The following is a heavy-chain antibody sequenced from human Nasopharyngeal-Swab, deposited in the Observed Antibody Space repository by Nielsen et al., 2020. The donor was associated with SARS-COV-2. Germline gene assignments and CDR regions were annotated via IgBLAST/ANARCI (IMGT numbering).Heavy chain of an antibody. CDR2: ISGSGGST. D-gene: IGHD2-8*01. V-gene: IGHV3-23*01. Sequence: GESLKISCAASGFTFSSYAMSWVRQAPGKGLEWVSAISGSGGSTYYADSVKGRFTISRDNSKNTLYLQMNSLRAEGTAVYYCAKDNGYCTNGVCSRVRTYYYYYMDVWGKGTTVTVSS. CDR1: GFTFSSYA. J-gene: IGHJ6*03. CDR3: AKDNGYCTNGVCSRVRTYYYYYMDV.